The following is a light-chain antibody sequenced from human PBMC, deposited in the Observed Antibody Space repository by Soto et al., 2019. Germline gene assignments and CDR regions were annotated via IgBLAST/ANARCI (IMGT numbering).Light chain of an antibody. CDR2: GAS. J-gene: IGKJ3*01. CDR1: QSIRGY. V-gene: IGKV1-39*01. CDR3: QQSSSGPPFT. Sequence: DIQMTQSPSSLSASVGDRVTITCRASQSIRGYLNWYQQKSGKAPKLLIYGASSLQSGVPSRFSGSGSGTDFTLIISSLEPEDFATYYCQQSSSGPPFTFGPGTKVDIK.